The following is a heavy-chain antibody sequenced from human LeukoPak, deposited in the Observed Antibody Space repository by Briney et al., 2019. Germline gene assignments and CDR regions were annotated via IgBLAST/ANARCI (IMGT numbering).Heavy chain of an antibody. Sequence: KPSETLSLTCAVYGGSFSGYYWSWIRQPPGKGLEWIGEINHSGSTNYNPSLKSRVTISVDTSKNQFSLKLSSVTAADTAVYYCARVNHFGYVWGSYRSYYFDHWGQGTLVTVSS. D-gene: IGHD3-16*02. CDR3: ARVNHFGYVWGSYRSYYFDH. CDR1: GGSFSGYY. V-gene: IGHV4-34*01. J-gene: IGHJ4*02. CDR2: INHSGST.